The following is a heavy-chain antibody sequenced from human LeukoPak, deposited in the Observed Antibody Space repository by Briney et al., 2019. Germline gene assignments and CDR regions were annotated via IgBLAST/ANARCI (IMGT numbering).Heavy chain of an antibody. CDR1: GYTLTELS. CDR3: ATRMDSESYYEPFFDY. J-gene: IGHJ4*02. D-gene: IGHD1-26*01. CDR2: FDPEDGET. Sequence: ASVKVSCKVSGYTLTELSMHWVRQAPGKGLEWMGGFDPEDGETIYAQKFQGRVTMTEDTSTDTAYMELSSLRSEDTAVYYCATRMDSESYYEPFFDYWGQGTLVTVSS. V-gene: IGHV1-24*01.